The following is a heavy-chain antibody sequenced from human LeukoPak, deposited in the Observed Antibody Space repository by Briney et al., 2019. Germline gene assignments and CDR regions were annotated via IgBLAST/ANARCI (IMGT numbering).Heavy chain of an antibody. J-gene: IGHJ4*02. CDR2: INPTGGST. CDR1: GYTFTSYG. CDR3: ARTAARRFDY. V-gene: IGHV1-46*01. D-gene: IGHD6-6*01. Sequence: ASVKVSCKASGYTFTSYGISWVRQAPGQGLEWMGIINPTGGSTTYAQKFQGRVTMTRDTSTSTVYMELSSLRPDDTAVYYCARTAARRFDYWGQGTLVTVSS.